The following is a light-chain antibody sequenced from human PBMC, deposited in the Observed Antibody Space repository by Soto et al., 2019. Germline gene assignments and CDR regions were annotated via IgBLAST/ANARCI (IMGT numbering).Light chain of an antibody. J-gene: IGKJ2*01. V-gene: IGKV1-39*01. CDR3: QQSYSTPYT. CDR2: AAS. CDR1: QSISSY. Sequence: DIQVTQSPSSLSASVGDRVTITCRASQSISSYLNWYQQKPGKAPKLLIYAASSLQSGVPSRFSGSGSGTGFTLTISSLQPEDFATYYCQQSYSTPYTFGQGTKLEIK.